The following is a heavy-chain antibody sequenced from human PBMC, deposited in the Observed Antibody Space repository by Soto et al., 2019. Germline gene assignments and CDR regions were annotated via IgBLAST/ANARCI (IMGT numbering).Heavy chain of an antibody. CDR3: ARPYFSSSSMFDY. Sequence: KPSETLSLTCTVSGDSISSSTYYWGWIRQPPGKGLEWIGCIYHTGTTYYNPSLKSRVTISVDTSKNQFSLKLSSVTAADTAVYYCARPYFSSSSMFDYWGQGTLVTVSS. D-gene: IGHD6-6*01. V-gene: IGHV4-39*01. J-gene: IGHJ4*02. CDR1: GDSISSSTYY. CDR2: IYHTGTT.